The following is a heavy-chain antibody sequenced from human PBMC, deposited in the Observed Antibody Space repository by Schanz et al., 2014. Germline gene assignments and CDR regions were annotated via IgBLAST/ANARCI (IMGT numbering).Heavy chain of an antibody. CDR3: ARDRGHGDLPGDI. V-gene: IGHV4-34*01. D-gene: IGHD4-17*01. J-gene: IGHJ3*02. Sequence: QVQLQQWGAGLLKPSETLSLTCGVFGGSFSGYYWSWIRQPPGKGLEWIGEINQSGTTNYNPSLKSRVTISVDTSKNQFSLNLSSATAADTAAYYCARDRGHGDLPGDIWGQGTMVTVSS. CDR1: GGSFSGYY. CDR2: INQSGTT.